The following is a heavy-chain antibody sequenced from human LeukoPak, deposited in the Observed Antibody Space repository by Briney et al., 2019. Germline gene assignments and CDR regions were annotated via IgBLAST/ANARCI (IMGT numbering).Heavy chain of an antibody. CDR2: IIPIFGTA. CDR1: GGTFSSYA. Sequence: WASVKVSCKASGGTFSSYAISWVRQAPGQGLEWMGGIIPIFGTANYAQKFQGRVTITADKSTSTAYMELSSLRSEDTAVYYCARDLTPIIVVVPAASRDDAFDIWGQGTMVTVSS. J-gene: IGHJ3*02. CDR3: ARDLTPIIVVVPAASRDDAFDI. D-gene: IGHD2-2*01. V-gene: IGHV1-69*06.